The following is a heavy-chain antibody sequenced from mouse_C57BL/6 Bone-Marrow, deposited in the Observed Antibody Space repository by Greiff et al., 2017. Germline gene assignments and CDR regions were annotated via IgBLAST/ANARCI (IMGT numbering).Heavy chain of an antibody. Sequence: QVQLQQPGAELVKPGASVKMSCKASGYTFTSYWITWVKQRPGKGLEWIGDIYPGSGSTNYNEKFKSKATLTVDTSSSTAYMQLSSLTSEDSAVYYGARRYYDYSYAIDYWGQGTSVTVS. V-gene: IGHV1-55*01. J-gene: IGHJ4*01. CDR2: IYPGSGST. D-gene: IGHD2-4*01. CDR3: ARRYYDYSYAIDY. CDR1: GYTFTSYW.